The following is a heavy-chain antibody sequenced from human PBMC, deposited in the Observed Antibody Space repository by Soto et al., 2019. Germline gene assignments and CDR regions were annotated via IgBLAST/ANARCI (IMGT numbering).Heavy chain of an antibody. Sequence: PSETLSLTCTVSGGSISSSSYYWGWIRQPPGKGLEWIGSIYYSGSTYYNPSLKSRVTISVDTSKNQFSLKLSSVTAADTAVYYCARLPGVAGHYYYYGMDVWGQGTTVTVSS. J-gene: IGHJ6*02. CDR1: GGSISSSSYY. CDR2: IYYSGST. V-gene: IGHV4-39*01. D-gene: IGHD6-19*01. CDR3: ARLPGVAGHYYYYGMDV.